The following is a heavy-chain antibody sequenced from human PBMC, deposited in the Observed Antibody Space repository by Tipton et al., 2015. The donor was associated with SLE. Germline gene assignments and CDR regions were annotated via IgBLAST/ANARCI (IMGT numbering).Heavy chain of an antibody. CDR1: GGSFSGYY. V-gene: IGHV4-34*01. CDR2: INHSGST. D-gene: IGHD6-6*01. J-gene: IGHJ3*02. Sequence: TLSLTCAVYGGSFSGYYWSWIRQPPGKGLEWIGEINHSGSTNYNPPLKSRVTTSVDTSKNQFSLKLSSVTAADTAVYYCARGPRASIAARKAFDIWGQGTMVTVSS. CDR3: ARGPRASIAARKAFDI.